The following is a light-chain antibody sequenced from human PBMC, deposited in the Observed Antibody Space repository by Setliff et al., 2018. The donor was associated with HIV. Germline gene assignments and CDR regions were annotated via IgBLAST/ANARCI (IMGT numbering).Light chain of an antibody. J-gene: IGLJ1*01. CDR2: DVS. V-gene: IGLV2-11*01. Sequence: QSALAQPRSVSGSPGQSVTISCTGTSNDVGGYNYVSWYQQHPDKAPKLMIYDVSKRPSGVPDRFSGSKSGNTASLTISGLQAEDEADYHCCSYAGNSYVFGTGTKVTVL. CDR1: SNDVGGYNY. CDR3: CSYAGNSYV.